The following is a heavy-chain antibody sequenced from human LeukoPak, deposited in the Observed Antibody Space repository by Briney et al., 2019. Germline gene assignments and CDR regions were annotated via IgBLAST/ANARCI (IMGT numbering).Heavy chain of an antibody. CDR2: ISGSGDTT. J-gene: IGHJ4*02. Sequence: GGSLRLSCTASGFTFSDYYMSWIRQAPGKGLEWIAHISGSGDTTYHKDSVQGRFAISRDNAKNSLYLQMNSLRAEDTAVYYCAKISGQYQLLYYFDYWGQGTLVTVSS. V-gene: IGHV3-11*04. D-gene: IGHD2-2*01. CDR3: AKISGQYQLLYYFDY. CDR1: GFTFSDYY.